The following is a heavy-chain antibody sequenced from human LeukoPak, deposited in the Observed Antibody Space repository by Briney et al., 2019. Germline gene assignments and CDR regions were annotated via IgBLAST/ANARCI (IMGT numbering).Heavy chain of an antibody. CDR3: ASLGPGYSSTWSNDAFAI. CDR1: GXSISSSTDY. CDR2: IFYSGST. Sequence: PSETLSLTCTVSGXSISSSTDYWGWIRQPPGKGLEWIGNIFYSGSTYYHPSLKSRVTISVDTSKNQFSLKLSSVTAADTAVYYCASLGPGYSSTWSNDAFAIWGQGTVVTVSS. V-gene: IGHV4-39*01. D-gene: IGHD6-13*01. J-gene: IGHJ3*02.